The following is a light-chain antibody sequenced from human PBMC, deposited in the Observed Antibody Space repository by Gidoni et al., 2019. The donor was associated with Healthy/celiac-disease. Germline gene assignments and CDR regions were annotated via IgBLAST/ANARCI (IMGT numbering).Light chain of an antibody. Sequence: SYELTQPPSGSVSPGQTASITCSGDKLGDKYACWYQPRPGQSSVIVIYQDNKRPSGIPERFSGSNSGNTATLTISGTQAMDEADYYCQAWDSSTGVFGGGTKLTVL. CDR2: QDN. CDR3: QAWDSSTGV. J-gene: IGLJ2*01. V-gene: IGLV3-1*01. CDR1: KLGDKY.